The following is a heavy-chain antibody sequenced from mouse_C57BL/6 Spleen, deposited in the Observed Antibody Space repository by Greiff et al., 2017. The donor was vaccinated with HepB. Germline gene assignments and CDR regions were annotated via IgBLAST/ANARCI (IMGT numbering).Heavy chain of an antibody. CDR3: ATTTVVSYWYFDV. D-gene: IGHD1-1*01. J-gene: IGHJ1*03. Sequence: EVQLVESGGGLVKPGGSLKLSCAASGFTFSSYAMSWVRQTPEKRLEWVATISDGGSYTYYPDNVKGRFTISRDNAKNNLYLQMSHLKSEDTAMYYCATTTVVSYWYFDVWGTGTTVTVSS. V-gene: IGHV5-4*01. CDR2: ISDGGSYT. CDR1: GFTFSSYA.